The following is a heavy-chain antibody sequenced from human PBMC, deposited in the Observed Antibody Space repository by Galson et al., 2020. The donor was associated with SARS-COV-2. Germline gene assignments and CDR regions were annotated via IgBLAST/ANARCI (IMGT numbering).Heavy chain of an antibody. CDR2: IHHSGST. V-gene: IGHV4-4*02. CDR3: TRGDTVTTSGNWFDP. Sequence: SETLSLTCAVSGDSISSHTWWSSVRQSPGQGLEWIGEIHHSGSTNYDPSLKSRVTMSLDKSNNQFSLNLKSVTAADTAVYYCTRGDTVTTSGNWFDPWGQGTLVTVSS. CDR1: GDSISSHTW. J-gene: IGHJ5*02. D-gene: IGHD4-4*01.